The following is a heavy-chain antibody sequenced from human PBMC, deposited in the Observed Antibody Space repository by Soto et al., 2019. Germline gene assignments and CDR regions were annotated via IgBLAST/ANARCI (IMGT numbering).Heavy chain of an antibody. D-gene: IGHD6-13*01. J-gene: IGHJ4*02. CDR2: ISYDGSNK. Sequence: SLRLSCASSGFTFSSYAMHWVRQAPGKGLEWVAVISYDGSNKYYADSVKGRFTISRDNSKNTLYLQMNSLRAEDTAVYYCARDRVIAAAGPYYFDYWGQGTLVTVSS. CDR1: GFTFSSYA. V-gene: IGHV3-30-3*01. CDR3: ARDRVIAAAGPYYFDY.